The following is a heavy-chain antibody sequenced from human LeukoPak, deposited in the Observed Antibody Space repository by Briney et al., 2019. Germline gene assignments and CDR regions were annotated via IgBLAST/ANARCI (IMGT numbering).Heavy chain of an antibody. Sequence: VASVKVSCKASGYSFTSYGISWVRQAPGQGLEWMGWISAYNGNTNYAQKLQGRFTVTTDTSTSTAYMELSRLRSEDTAVYYCAIGGEGGRAEGNFDYWGQGTLVTVSS. V-gene: IGHV1-18*01. CDR2: ISAYNGNT. J-gene: IGHJ4*02. CDR1: GYSFTSYG. D-gene: IGHD3-10*01. CDR3: AIGGEGGRAEGNFDY.